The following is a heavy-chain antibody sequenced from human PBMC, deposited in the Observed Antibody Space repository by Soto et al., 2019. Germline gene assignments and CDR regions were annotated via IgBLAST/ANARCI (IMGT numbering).Heavy chain of an antibody. J-gene: IGHJ4*02. V-gene: IGHV4-39*01. CDR3: ARRKIYCSGASCSYFDD. CDR1: GGSIGNTSCF. CDR2: IYYSANT. Sequence: SETLSLTCTVSGGSIGNTSCFWDWIRQPPGKGLEWIGSIYYSANTYYNPSLKSRVVISVDTSKNQFSLKLSSVTAADTAVYYCARRKIYCSGASCSYFDDWGQGTLVT. D-gene: IGHD2-15*01.